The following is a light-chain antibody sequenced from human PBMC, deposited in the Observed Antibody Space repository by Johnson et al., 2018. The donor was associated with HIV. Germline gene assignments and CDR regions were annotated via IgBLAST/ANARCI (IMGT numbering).Light chain of an antibody. CDR3: GTWDSSLRALYV. CDR1: SSNIGSNY. J-gene: IGLJ1*01. CDR2: DNT. Sequence: QSALTQPPSVSAAPGQRVTISCSGSSSNIGSNYVSWYQQVPGTAPKLLIYDNTKRPSGIPDRFYGSKSGTSATLGITGLQTGDEADYYCGTWDSSLRALYVFGTGTKVTVL. V-gene: IGLV1-51*01.